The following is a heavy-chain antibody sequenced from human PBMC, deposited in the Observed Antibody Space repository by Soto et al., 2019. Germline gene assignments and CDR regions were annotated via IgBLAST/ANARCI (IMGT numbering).Heavy chain of an antibody. Sequence: LRLSCAASGFTFSGSAIHWVRHASGKGLEWVGRIRSKANSYATAYAASVKGRFTISRDDSKNTAYLQMNSLKTEDTAVYYCTRQSCSSTSCVHGMDVWGQGTTVTVSS. D-gene: IGHD2-2*01. V-gene: IGHV3-73*01. CDR2: IRSKANSYAT. CDR3: TRQSCSSTSCVHGMDV. J-gene: IGHJ6*02. CDR1: GFTFSGSA.